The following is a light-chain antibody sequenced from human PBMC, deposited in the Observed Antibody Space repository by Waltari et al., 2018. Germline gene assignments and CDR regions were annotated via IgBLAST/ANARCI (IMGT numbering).Light chain of an antibody. CDR1: KLGEKY. V-gene: IGLV3-1*01. J-gene: IGLJ1*01. CDR2: RDN. Sequence: SYELTQPPSVSVSPGQTASITCSGEKLGEKYAYWYHQKPGQSPLLVIYRDNMRPSGSPERFAGANSGNTATLTISGTQAMDEADYYCQAWDSSTAVFGTGTKVTVL. CDR3: QAWDSSTAV.